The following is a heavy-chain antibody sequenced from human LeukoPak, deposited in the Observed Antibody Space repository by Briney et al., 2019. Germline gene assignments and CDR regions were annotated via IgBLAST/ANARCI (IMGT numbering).Heavy chain of an antibody. Sequence: PGGSLRLSCAASGFTFSSYAMHWVRQAPGKGLEWVAVISYDGSNKYYADSVKGRFTISRDNSKNTLYLQMNSLRAEDTAVYYCATTMGDYRGQGTLVTVSS. V-gene: IGHV3-30*04. CDR3: ATTMGDY. J-gene: IGHJ4*02. D-gene: IGHD3-10*01. CDR1: GFTFSSYA. CDR2: ISYDGSNK.